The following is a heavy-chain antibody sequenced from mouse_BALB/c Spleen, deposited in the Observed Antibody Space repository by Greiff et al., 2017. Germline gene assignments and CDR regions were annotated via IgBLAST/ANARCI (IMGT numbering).Heavy chain of an antibody. D-gene: IGHD1-2*01. CDR1: GFTFSSYY. Sequence: DVMLVESGGGLVKLGGSLKLSCAASGFTFSSYYMSWVRQTPEKRLELVAAINSNGGSTYYPDTVKGRFTISRDNPKNTLFLQMTSLRSEDTAMYYCARPHYYGSSLAYWGQGTLVTVSA. CDR3: ARPHYYGSSLAY. V-gene: IGHV5-6-2*01. J-gene: IGHJ3*01. CDR2: INSNGGST.